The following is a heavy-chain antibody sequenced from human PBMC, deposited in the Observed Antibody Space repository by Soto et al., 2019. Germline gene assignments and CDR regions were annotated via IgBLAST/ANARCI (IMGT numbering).Heavy chain of an antibody. J-gene: IGHJ4*02. Sequence: EVQLWDSGGGLVQPGGSLSFSCAVSGFTFRSSPMSWVRQAPGKGLEWVSGINGGDDSEHYVDSVLGRFTIIRDNSKNLLLRQTNSPRGEDTAIYYSTRDSHWGINTPTHDHWGQGTQVTVSS. CDR1: GFTFRSSP. V-gene: IGHV3-23*01. D-gene: IGHD3-16*01. CDR2: INGGDDSE. CDR3: TRDSHWGINTPTHDH.